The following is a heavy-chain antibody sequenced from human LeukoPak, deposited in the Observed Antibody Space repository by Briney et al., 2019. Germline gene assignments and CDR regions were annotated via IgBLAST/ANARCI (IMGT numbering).Heavy chain of an antibody. CDR2: ISSSGSTI. Sequence: GGSLRLSCAASGFTFSSYEMNWVRQAPGKGLEWVSYISSSGSTIHYADSVKGRFTISRDNAKNSLYLQMNSLRAEDTAVYYCARDCGGGSCYGPYDAFDIWGQGTVVTVSS. J-gene: IGHJ3*02. CDR1: GFTFSSYE. V-gene: IGHV3-48*03. D-gene: IGHD2-15*01. CDR3: ARDCGGGSCYGPYDAFDI.